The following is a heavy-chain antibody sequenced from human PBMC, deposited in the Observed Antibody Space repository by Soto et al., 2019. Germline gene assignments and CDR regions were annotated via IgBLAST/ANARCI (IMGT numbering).Heavy chain of an antibody. J-gene: IGHJ6*02. Sequence: ASVNVSCKASGYTFTSYGFSWVRQAPGQGLEWMGWISSNTGYTNHAQKLQDRVTMTTDTSTGTAYMELRSLRSDDTAVYYCARDLGLHNGYYYGMDVWGQGTTVTVSS. CDR1: GYTFTSYG. CDR2: ISSNTGYT. V-gene: IGHV1-18*04. CDR3: ARDLGLHNGYYYGMDV. D-gene: IGHD2-8*01.